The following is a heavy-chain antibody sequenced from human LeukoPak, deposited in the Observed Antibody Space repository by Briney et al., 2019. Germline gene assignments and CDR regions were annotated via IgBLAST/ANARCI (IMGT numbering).Heavy chain of an antibody. D-gene: IGHD3-3*01. CDR3: TREGGEGDYTAFDI. J-gene: IGHJ3*02. Sequence: GGSLGLSCAASGFTFSSYAMSWVRQAPGKGLEWVSAISGSGGSTYYADSVKGRFTISRDNSKNTLYLQMNSLETEDTAVYYCTREGGEGDYTAFDIWGQGTMVTVSS. CDR2: ISGSGGST. V-gene: IGHV3-23*01. CDR1: GFTFSSYA.